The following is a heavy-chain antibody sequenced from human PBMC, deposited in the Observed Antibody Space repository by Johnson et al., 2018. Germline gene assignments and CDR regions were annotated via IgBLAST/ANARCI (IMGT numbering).Heavy chain of an antibody. D-gene: IGHD2-21*02. V-gene: IGHV3-30*18. J-gene: IGHJ6*02. Sequence: VQLVETGGGVVQPGRSLRLSCAASGFTFSSYGMHWVRQAPGKGLEWVAVISYDGRNKYYADSVKGRFTISRDNSKNTLYLQMNSLRAEDTAVYYCAKTQVGGDYYYYYGMDVWGQGTTVTVSS. CDR2: ISYDGRNK. CDR3: AKTQVGGDYYYYYGMDV. CDR1: GFTFSSYG.